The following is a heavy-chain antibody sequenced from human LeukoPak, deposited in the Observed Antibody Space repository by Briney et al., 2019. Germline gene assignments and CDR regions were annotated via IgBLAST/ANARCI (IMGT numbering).Heavy chain of an antibody. CDR3: ARGVRAVAGTSGDFDY. CDR1: GYTFTSYD. D-gene: IGHD6-19*01. CDR2: MNPNSGNT. J-gene: IGHJ4*02. Sequence: ASVKVSCKASGYTFTSYDINWVRQATGQGLEWMGWMNPNSGNTGYAQKFQGRVTMTRNTSISTAYMELSSLRSEDTAVYYCARGVRAVAGTSGDFDYWGQGTLVTVSS. V-gene: IGHV1-8*01.